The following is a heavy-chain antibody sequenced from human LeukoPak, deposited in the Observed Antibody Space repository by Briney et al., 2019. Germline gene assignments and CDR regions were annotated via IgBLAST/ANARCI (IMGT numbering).Heavy chain of an antibody. Sequence: GESLRLSCAASGFTFSNAWMSWVRQASGKGLEWVGRFKSKTDGGTIDYAAPVKGRFTISRDDSKDTLYLQMNSLNTEDTAVYYCVADLFNHYYGMDVWGQGTTVTVSS. CDR1: GFTFSNAW. CDR3: VADLFNHYYGMDV. J-gene: IGHJ6*02. V-gene: IGHV3-15*01. CDR2: FKSKTDGGTI.